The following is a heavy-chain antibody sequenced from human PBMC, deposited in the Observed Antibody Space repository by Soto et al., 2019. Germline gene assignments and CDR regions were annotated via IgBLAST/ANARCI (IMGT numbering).Heavy chain of an antibody. V-gene: IGHV4-59*08. Sequence: QVQLQESGPGLVKPSETLSLTCTVSGGSISSYYWSWIRQPPGKGLEWIGYIYYSASTNYSPSLKSRVTISVDTSKNQFSLNLSSVTAADTAVYYCARHLPYCGGDCYSLAYWGQGTLVTFSS. CDR2: IYYSAST. J-gene: IGHJ4*02. D-gene: IGHD2-21*02. CDR1: GGSISSYY. CDR3: ARHLPYCGGDCYSLAY.